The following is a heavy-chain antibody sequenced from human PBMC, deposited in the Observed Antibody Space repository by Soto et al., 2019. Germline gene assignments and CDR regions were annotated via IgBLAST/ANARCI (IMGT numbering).Heavy chain of an antibody. V-gene: IGHV3-21*01. J-gene: IGHJ4*02. CDR2: ISSSSSYI. Sequence: GGSLRLSCAASGFSFSSHAMHWVRQAPGKGLEWVSSISSSSSYIYYADSVKGRFTISRDNAKNSLYLQMNSLRAEDTAVYYCARSPSMTTVSLDYWGQGTLVTVSS. D-gene: IGHD4-17*01. CDR3: ARSPSMTTVSLDY. CDR1: GFSFSSHA.